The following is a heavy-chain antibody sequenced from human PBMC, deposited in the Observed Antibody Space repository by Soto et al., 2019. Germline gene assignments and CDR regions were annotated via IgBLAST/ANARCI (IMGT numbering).Heavy chain of an antibody. CDR3: ARHEYGSGSYYGFDP. CDR1: GGSINNYY. D-gene: IGHD3-10*01. V-gene: IGHV4-59*08. Sequence: PSETLSLTCTVSGGSINNYYWSWIRQPPGKGLEWIAYIYYSGSTNYNPSLKSRVTISIDTSKNQVSLKLSSVTAADTAVYYCARHEYGSGSYYGFDPWGRGTLVTVS. J-gene: IGHJ5*02. CDR2: IYYSGST.